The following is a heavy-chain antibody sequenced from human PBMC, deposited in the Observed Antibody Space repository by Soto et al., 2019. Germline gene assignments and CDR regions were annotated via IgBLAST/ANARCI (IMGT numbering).Heavy chain of an antibody. V-gene: IGHV4-4*07. Sequence: PSETLSLTCTVSGDFISYYSWAWIRHSAGQGLEWIGRVYSTVTIFYNPSLEMRATMSVDTSKNQFSLKLTTVNAADTAVYDCARDDFGPNTRAFDPWGQGTRVTVSS. D-gene: IGHD4-17*01. J-gene: IGHJ5*02. CDR1: GDFISYYS. CDR2: VYSTVTI. CDR3: ARDDFGPNTRAFDP.